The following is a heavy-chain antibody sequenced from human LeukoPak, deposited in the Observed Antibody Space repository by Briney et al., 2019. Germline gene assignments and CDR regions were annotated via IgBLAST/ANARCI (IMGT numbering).Heavy chain of an antibody. D-gene: IGHD6-13*01. CDR1: GDSISSYY. CDR2: IYHSGST. CDR3: ATGYSSTWYYFDY. Sequence: PSETLSLTCTVSGDSISSYYWSWIRHPPGKGLDGIGYIYHSGSTNYNPSLKSRVTISADTSKDQFSLKLASVTAADTAVYYCATGYSSTWYYFDYWGQGTLVTVSS. J-gene: IGHJ4*02. V-gene: IGHV4-59*01.